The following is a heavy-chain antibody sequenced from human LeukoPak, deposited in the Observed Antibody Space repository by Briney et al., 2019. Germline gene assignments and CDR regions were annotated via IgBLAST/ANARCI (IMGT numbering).Heavy chain of an antibody. CDR2: IYYSGST. D-gene: IGHD6-19*01. CDR1: GGSISNSSYY. CDR3: ARRRGSGCDY. J-gene: IGHJ4*02. Sequence: SETLSLTCTVSGGSISNSSYYWGWIRQPPGKGLEWIGSIYYSGSTYYNPSLKSRVTISVDTSKNQFSLKLSSVTAADTAVYYCARRRGSGCDYWGQGTLVTVSS. V-gene: IGHV4-39*01.